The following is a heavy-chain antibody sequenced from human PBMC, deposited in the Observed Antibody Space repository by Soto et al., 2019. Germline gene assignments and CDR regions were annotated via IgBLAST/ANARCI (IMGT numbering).Heavy chain of an antibody. J-gene: IGHJ4*02. CDR3: ARGNFVTMIVVVIYYFDY. D-gene: IGHD3-22*01. Sequence: SETLTLTCAVYGGSFSGYYWSWIRQPPGKGLEWIGEINHSGSTNYNPSLKSRVTKSIDTAKNQFSLKLSSVTAADTAVYYCARGNFVTMIVVVIYYFDYWGQGTLVTVSS. CDR1: GGSFSGYY. CDR2: INHSGST. V-gene: IGHV4-34*01.